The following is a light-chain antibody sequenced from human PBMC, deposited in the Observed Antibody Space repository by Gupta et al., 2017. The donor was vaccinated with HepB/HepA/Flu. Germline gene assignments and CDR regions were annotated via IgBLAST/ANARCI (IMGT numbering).Light chain of an antibody. CDR2: DVN. V-gene: IGLV2-11*01. CDR3: CSYAGSDTYI. Sequence: QFALTQPRPVSGSPGPSVAVSCAGSSSNVGAYNYVFWYQQHPGKAPKLIIYDVNKRPSGVPDRFSGSKSDNTASLTISGLQAEDESDYYCCSYAGSDTYIFGTGTTVTVL. J-gene: IGLJ1*01. CDR1: SSNVGAYNY.